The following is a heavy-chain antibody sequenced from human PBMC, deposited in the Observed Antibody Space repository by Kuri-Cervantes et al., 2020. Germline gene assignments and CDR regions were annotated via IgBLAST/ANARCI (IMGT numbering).Heavy chain of an antibody. V-gene: IGHV4-30-2*02. D-gene: IGHD3-22*01. J-gene: IGHJ4*02. CDR3: AGSSGYYFDY. Sequence: SQTLSLTCGVSGGSISSGGYSWNWSRQPPGKGLEWIGNIYHSGSTFYDPSLKSRVTISVDRSKNQFSLKLSSVTAADTAVYYCAGSSGYYFDYWGQGTLVTVSS. CDR2: IYHSGST. CDR1: GGSISSGGYS.